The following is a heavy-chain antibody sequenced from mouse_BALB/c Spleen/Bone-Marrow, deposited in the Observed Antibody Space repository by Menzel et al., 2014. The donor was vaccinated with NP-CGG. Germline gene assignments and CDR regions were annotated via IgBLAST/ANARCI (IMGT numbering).Heavy chain of an antibody. CDR3: ARRGWYYAMDY. CDR2: ISNGGGST. D-gene: IGHD2-3*01. J-gene: IGHJ4*01. V-gene: IGHV5-12*02. CDR1: GFTFSDHY. Sequence: EVKLVESGGGLVQPGGSLKLSCATSGFTFSDHYMYWVRQTPEKRLEWVAYISNGGGSTYYPDTVKGRFTISRDNAKNSLYLQMSHLKSEDTAMYYCARRGWYYAMDYWGQGTSVTVSS.